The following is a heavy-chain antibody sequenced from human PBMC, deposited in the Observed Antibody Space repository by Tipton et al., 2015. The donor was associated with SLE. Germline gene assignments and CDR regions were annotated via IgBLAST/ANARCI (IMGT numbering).Heavy chain of an antibody. CDR1: GGSISFDY. V-gene: IGHV4-4*07. CDR3: ARGSDGEYVRYFDV. Sequence: TLSLTCTVSGGSISFDYWSWIRQSAGRGLEWIGRIYSSGDRDYNPSLRSRVTMSIDASQNRVSLRLKSVSAADTAVYHCARGSDGEYVRYFDVWGPGTLVTVSS. J-gene: IGHJ2*01. D-gene: IGHD4-17*01. CDR2: IYSSGDR.